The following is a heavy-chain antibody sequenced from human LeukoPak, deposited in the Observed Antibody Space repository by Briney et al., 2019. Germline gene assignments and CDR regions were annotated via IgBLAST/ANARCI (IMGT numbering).Heavy chain of an antibody. D-gene: IGHD2-15*01. CDR3: ARGLAKPGPKGYCSGGSCYSKRSYYYYMDV. CDR2: INHSGST. Sequence: ASETLSLTCAVYGGSFSGYYWSWIRQPPGKGLEWIGEINHSGSTNYNPSLKSRVTISVDTSKNQFSLKLSSVTAADTAVYYCARGLAKPGPKGYCSGGSCYSKRSYYYYMDVWGKGTTVTVSS. J-gene: IGHJ6*03. V-gene: IGHV4-34*01. CDR1: GGSFSGYY.